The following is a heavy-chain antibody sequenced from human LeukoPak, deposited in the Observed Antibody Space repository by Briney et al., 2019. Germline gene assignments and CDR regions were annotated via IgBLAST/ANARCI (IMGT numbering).Heavy chain of an antibody. CDR2: IYYSGRT. J-gene: IGHJ5*02. D-gene: IGHD6-19*01. V-gene: IGHV4-39*07. CDR1: GGSISSSSYY. Sequence: SETLSLTCTVSGGSISSSSYYWGWIRQPPGKGLEGIGNIYYSGRTYYNPSLKSRGTISVDTSKNQFSLKLSSVTAADTAVYYCARGYSSGWPNWFDPWGQGTLVTVSS. CDR3: ARGYSSGWPNWFDP.